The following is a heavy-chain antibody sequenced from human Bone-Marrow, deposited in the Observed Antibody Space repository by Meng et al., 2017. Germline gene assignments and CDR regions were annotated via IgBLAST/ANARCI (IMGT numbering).Heavy chain of an antibody. CDR3: AKDPARFDY. V-gene: IGHV3-23*04. CDR1: GFTFSSYA. J-gene: IGHJ4*02. Sequence: VGFGAGWVRPGGYLRLSCAAAGFTFSSYAMTWVRQAPGKGLEWVSAISGSGGSTYYADSVKGRFTISRDNSKNTLYLQMNSLRAEDTAVYYCAKDPARFDYWGQGTLVTVSS. CDR2: ISGSGGST.